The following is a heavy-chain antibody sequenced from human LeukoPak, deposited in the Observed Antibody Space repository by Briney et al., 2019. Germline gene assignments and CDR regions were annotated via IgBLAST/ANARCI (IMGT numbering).Heavy chain of an antibody. J-gene: IGHJ4*02. CDR2: ISGDGVST. CDR1: GLPIGDFA. Sequence: GGSLRLSCVASGLPIGDFAMHWVRQAPGQGLEWVSLISGDGVSTFFTDSVKGRFSISRDNSKNSLFLEMSSLRTEDTAMDYCARESGKFDYWGQGTLVAVSS. V-gene: IGHV3-43*02. CDR3: ARESGKFDY.